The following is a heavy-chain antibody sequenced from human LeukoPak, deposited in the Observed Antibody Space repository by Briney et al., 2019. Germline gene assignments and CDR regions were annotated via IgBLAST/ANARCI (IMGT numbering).Heavy chain of an antibody. J-gene: IGHJ6*03. CDR1: GFTFSSYA. V-gene: IGHV3-66*01. D-gene: IGHD1-1*01. CDR2: MYSGNRT. Sequence: GGSLRLSCAASGFTFSSYAMSWVRQAPGKGLEWVSVMYSGNRTYSADSVKGRFTLSRDNSKNTLNLQMESLRAEDTAVYYCARVRVDDDDYYYMDVWGKGTTVTISS. CDR3: ARVRVDDDDYYYMDV.